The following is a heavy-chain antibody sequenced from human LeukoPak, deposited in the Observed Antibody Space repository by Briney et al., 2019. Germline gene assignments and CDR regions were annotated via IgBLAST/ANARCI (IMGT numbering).Heavy chain of an antibody. Sequence: GGSLRLSCAASGFTFSSYSMNWVRQAPGKGLEWVSSISSSSSYIYYADSVKGRFTISRDNAKNSLYLQMNCLRAEDTAVYYCARDFYGSGFYYYYGMDVWGQGTTVTVSS. V-gene: IGHV3-21*01. CDR1: GFTFSSYS. D-gene: IGHD3-10*01. J-gene: IGHJ6*02. CDR3: ARDFYGSGFYYYYGMDV. CDR2: ISSSSSYI.